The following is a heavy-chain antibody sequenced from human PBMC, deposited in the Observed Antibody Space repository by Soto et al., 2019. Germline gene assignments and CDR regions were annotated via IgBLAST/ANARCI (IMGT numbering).Heavy chain of an antibody. CDR1: GFTFSSYG. CDR3: AGGYFDWLLFGGGDYYYGMDV. CDR2: IWYDGSNK. J-gene: IGHJ6*02. V-gene: IGHV3-33*01. D-gene: IGHD3-9*01. Sequence: PGGSLRLSCAASGFTFSSYGMHWVRQAPGKGLEWVAVIWYDGSNKYYADSVKGRFTISRDNSKNTLYLQMNSPRAEDTAVYYCAGGYFDWLLFGGGDYYYGMDVWGQGTTVTVSS.